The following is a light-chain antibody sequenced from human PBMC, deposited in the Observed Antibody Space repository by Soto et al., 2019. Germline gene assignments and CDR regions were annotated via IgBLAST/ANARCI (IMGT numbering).Light chain of an antibody. CDR1: QGISSY. V-gene: IGKV1-9*01. J-gene: IGKJ4*01. CDR3: QQLNSYPSLT. Sequence: DIQLTQSPSFLSASVGDRVTITCRASQGISSYLAWYQQKPGKAPKLLIYAASTLQSGVPSRFSGSGSGTEFTLTISSLQPEDFATYYCQQLNSYPSLTFGGATKVDIK. CDR2: AAS.